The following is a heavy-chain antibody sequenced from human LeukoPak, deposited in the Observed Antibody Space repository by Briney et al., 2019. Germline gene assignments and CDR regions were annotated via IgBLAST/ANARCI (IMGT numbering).Heavy chain of an antibody. CDR2: ISSNGGST. V-gene: IGHV3-64*01. Sequence: PGGSLRLSCAASGFTFSSYAMHWVRQAPGKGLEYVSAISSNGGSTYYANSVKGRFTISRDNSKNTLYLRMGSLRAEDMAVYYCARGDTAYYYYMDVWGKGTSVTVSS. CDR1: GFTFSSYA. CDR3: ARGDTAYYYYMDV. J-gene: IGHJ6*03. D-gene: IGHD5-18*01.